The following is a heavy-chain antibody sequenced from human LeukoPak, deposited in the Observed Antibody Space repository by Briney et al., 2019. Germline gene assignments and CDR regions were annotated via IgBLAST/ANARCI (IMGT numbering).Heavy chain of an antibody. J-gene: IGHJ5*02. CDR1: GFTFSKNY. Sequence: GGSLRLSCAACGFTFSKNYMRWVRQARGKGREGVSVIYSGGSTYYADSVKGRFTISSDNSKNTLYLQMNSLRAEDTAVYHCPSRGVAGTSPWGQGTLVTVSS. CDR3: PSRGVAGTSP. CDR2: IYSGGST. D-gene: IGHD6-19*01. V-gene: IGHV3-66*02.